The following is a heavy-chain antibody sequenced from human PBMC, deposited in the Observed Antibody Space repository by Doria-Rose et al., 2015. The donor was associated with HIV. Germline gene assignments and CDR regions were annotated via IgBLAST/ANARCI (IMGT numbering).Heavy chain of an antibody. D-gene: IGHD1-1*01. CDR3: ARGLLRGGWNDVDYYYGMDV. Sequence: QVQLQESGAGLVKPSETLSLTCAVFGGSFSGYYWSWIRQPPGKGLEWIGEINHSGITNYTTSLKSRVIISLDTSKILFSLKLSSVTAADTAVYYCARGLLRGGWNDVDYYYGMDVWGQGTTVTVSS. CDR2: INHSGIT. V-gene: IGHV4-34*01. CDR1: GGSFSGYY. J-gene: IGHJ6*02.